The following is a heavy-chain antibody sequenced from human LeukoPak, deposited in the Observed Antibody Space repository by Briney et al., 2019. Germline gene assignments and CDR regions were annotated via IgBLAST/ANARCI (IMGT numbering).Heavy chain of an antibody. V-gene: IGHV3-21*01. CDR3: ATQYYDSSGYYPP. Sequence: KPGGSLRLSCAASGFTFSSYSMNWVRQAPGKGLEWVSSISSSSSYIYYADSVKGRFTISRDNAKNSLYLQMNSLRAEDTAVYYCATQYYDSSGYYPPWGQRTLVTVSS. CDR1: GFTFSSYS. J-gene: IGHJ5*02. CDR2: ISSSSSYI. D-gene: IGHD3-22*01.